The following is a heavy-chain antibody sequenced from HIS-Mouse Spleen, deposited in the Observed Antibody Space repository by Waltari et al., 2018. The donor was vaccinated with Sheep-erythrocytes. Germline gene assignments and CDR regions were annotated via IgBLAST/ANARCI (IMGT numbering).Heavy chain of an antibody. CDR1: GGTFSSYA. D-gene: IGHD1-26*01. V-gene: IGHV1-69*04. CDR2: VIPNLEIA. Sequence: QVQLVQSGAEGKKPGSSVKVSCKASGGTFSSYAISWVRQAPGKGLEWMGRVIPNLEIANNAQKFQGRVTITADKSTSTAYMGLSSLRSEDTAVYYWAQTGATTPHFDYWGQGTLVTVSS. CDR3: AQTGATTPHFDY. J-gene: IGHJ4*02.